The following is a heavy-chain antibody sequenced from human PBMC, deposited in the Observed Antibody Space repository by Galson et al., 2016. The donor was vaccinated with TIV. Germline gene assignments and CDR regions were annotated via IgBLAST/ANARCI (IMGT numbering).Heavy chain of an antibody. D-gene: IGHD4-11*01. J-gene: IGHJ6*02. CDR2: INPKSGDT. CDR3: AKIFYSSSALDV. CDR1: GYTFTGNY. V-gene: IGHV1-2*04. Sequence: SVKVSCKASGYTFTGNYMHWVRQAPGQGLEWMGSINPKSGDTSYAQKFQDWVNMTRDMSTSTVYMELNRLRSDDTAVYYCAKIFYSSSALDVWGQGTTVTVSS.